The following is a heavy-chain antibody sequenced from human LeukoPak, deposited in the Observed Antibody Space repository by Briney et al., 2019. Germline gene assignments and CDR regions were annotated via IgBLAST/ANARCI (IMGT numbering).Heavy chain of an antibody. CDR3: ARTRSGRLRFDYYGMDV. D-gene: IGHD3-3*01. CDR1: GGSISSGGYY. CDR2: ICYSGST. J-gene: IGHJ6*02. Sequence: PSETLSLTCTVSGGSISSGGYYWSWIRQHPGKGLEWIGYICYSGSTYYNPSLKSRVTISVDTSKNQFSLKLSSVTAADTAVYCCARTRSGRLRFDYYGMDVWGQGTTVTVSS. V-gene: IGHV4-31*03.